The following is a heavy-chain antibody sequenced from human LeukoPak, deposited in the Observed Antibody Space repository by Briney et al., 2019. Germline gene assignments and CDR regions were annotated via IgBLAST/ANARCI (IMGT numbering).Heavy chain of an antibody. CDR3: AKDPHVGYCSGGSCYFDY. CDR1: GFTFISYA. J-gene: IGHJ4*02. CDR2: ISGSGGST. V-gene: IGHV3-23*01. D-gene: IGHD2-15*01. Sequence: GGSLRLSCAASGFTFISYAMSWLRQAPGEGLEWVSAISGSGGSTYYAASVKGRFTISRDNSKNTLYLQMNSLRAEDTAVYYCAKDPHVGYCSGGSCYFDYWGQGTLVTVSS.